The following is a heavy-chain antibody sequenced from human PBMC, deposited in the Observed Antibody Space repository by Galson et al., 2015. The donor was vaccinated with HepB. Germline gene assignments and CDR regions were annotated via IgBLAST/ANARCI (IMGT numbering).Heavy chain of an antibody. CDR1: GYTFTNYA. Sequence: SVKVSCKASGYTFTNYAMHWVRQAPGQRLEWMGWINAGNGNTKYSQKFQGRVTITRDTSANTDYMELSSLRSEDTAVYYCARESTRGIVVVPAAFDYWGQGTLVTVSS. CDR3: ARESTRGIVVVPAAFDY. CDR2: INAGNGNT. V-gene: IGHV1-3*01. D-gene: IGHD2-2*01. J-gene: IGHJ4*02.